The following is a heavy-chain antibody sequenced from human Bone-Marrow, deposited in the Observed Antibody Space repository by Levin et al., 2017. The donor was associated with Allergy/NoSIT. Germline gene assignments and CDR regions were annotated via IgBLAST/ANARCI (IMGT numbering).Heavy chain of an antibody. Sequence: GSLRLSCSVSGASISGSAYYWGWIRQPPGTGLEWIGSIYSSGSTDYNPSLKSRVSISVDTSKNQFSLKVTSVTDADTSVFYCVRSDGHPDFFDYWGQGILVTVSS. CDR1: GASISGSAYY. CDR2: IYSSGST. J-gene: IGHJ4*02. V-gene: IGHV4-39*01. CDR3: VRSDGHPDFFDY.